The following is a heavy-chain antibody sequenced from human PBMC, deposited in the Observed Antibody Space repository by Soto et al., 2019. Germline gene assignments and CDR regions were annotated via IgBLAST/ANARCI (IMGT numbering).Heavy chain of an antibody. V-gene: IGHV4-34*01. CDR2: INHSGST. J-gene: IGHJ6*02. D-gene: IGHD3-3*01. CDR1: GGSFSGYY. CDR3: ARETYDFWSGYWATTTMLGGVKYGMDV. Sequence: SETLSLTCAVYGGSFSGYYRSWIRQPPGKGLEWIGEINHSGSTNYNPSLKSRVTISVDTSKNQFSLKLSSVTAADTAVYYCARETYDFWSGYWATTTMLGGVKYGMDVWGQGTTVTVSS.